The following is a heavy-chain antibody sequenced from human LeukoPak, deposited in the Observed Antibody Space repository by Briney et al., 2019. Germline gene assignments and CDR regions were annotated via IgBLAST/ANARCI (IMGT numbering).Heavy chain of an antibody. V-gene: IGHV4-59*11. Sequence: AETLSLTCTVSCGSISSHYWSSTRQPPGKGLEWIGYIYYSGSTNYNPSLKSRVTISVDTSKNQFSLKLSSVTAADTAVYYCARGVLRYFDWSPLDAFDIWGQGTMVTVSS. CDR3: ARGVLRYFDWSPLDAFDI. CDR2: IYYSGST. CDR1: CGSISSHY. J-gene: IGHJ3*02. D-gene: IGHD3-9*01.